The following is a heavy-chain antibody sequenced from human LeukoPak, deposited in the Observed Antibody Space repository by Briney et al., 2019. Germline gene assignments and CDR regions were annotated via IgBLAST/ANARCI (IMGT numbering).Heavy chain of an antibody. CDR3: ARGNNYYFYYMDV. Sequence: SDTLSLTCSVSGGSISSYYWSWIRQSPGKGLEWIGYVFYKGSTNYNPSLKSRVSISVDTAKNQFSLRLSSVTAADTAVYYCARGNNYYFYYMDVWGKGATVTVSS. CDR2: VFYKGST. CDR1: GGSISSYY. J-gene: IGHJ6*03. V-gene: IGHV4-59*07.